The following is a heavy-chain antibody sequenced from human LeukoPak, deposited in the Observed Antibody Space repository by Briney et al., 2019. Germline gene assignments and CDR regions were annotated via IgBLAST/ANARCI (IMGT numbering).Heavy chain of an antibody. Sequence: GGSLRLPCAVSGFTFSNYGLHWVRQAPGKWPEWVAAISFDGSEKHYADSVKGRFTISRDNSKKTLYLQMNSLGLDDTAVYYCAKAWVAALKGMDVWGQGTTVTVSS. D-gene: IGHD2-15*01. CDR1: GFTFSNYG. J-gene: IGHJ6*02. V-gene: IGHV3-30*18. CDR3: AKAWVAALKGMDV. CDR2: ISFDGSEK.